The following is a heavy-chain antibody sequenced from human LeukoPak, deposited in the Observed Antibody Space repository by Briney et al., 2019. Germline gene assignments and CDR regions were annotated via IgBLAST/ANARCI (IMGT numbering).Heavy chain of an antibody. J-gene: IGHJ4*02. CDR1: GGSISSSSYY. V-gene: IGHV4-39*01. Sequence: PETLSLTCTVSGGSISSSSYYWGWIRQPPGKGLEWIGSIYYSGSTYYNPSLKSRVTISVDTSKNQFSLKLSSVTAADTAVYYCARTMGYSGYDYFFDYWGQGTLVTVSS. CDR2: IYYSGST. CDR3: ARTMGYSGYDYFFDY. D-gene: IGHD5-12*01.